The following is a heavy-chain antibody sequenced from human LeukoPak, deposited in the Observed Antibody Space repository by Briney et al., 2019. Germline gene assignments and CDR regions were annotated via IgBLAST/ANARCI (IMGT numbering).Heavy chain of an antibody. CDR1: GFTFSHYY. J-gene: IGHJ4*02. D-gene: IGHD4-17*01. Sequence: GGSLRLSCAASGFTFSHYYMTWVRQAPGKGLEWVSSISGSSGYIFYADSVKGRFTISRDNAKNSLYLQMNSLRAEDTAVYYCGRDLPTVTSIDYWGQGTLVTVSS. CDR3: GRDLPTVTSIDY. V-gene: IGHV3-21*06. CDR2: ISGSSGYI.